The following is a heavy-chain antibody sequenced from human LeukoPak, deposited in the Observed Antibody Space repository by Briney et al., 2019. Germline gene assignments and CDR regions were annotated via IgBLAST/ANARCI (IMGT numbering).Heavy chain of an antibody. CDR2: IWYDGSNK. CDR1: GFTFSSYG. V-gene: IGHV3-33*06. Sequence: SGGSLRLSCAASGFTFSSYGMHWVREAPGKGLEWVAVIWYDGSNKYYADSVKGRFTISRDNSKNTLYLQMNSLRAEDTAVYYCAKESGQKVHPRAFDIWGQGTMVTVSS. D-gene: IGHD4/OR15-4a*01. J-gene: IGHJ3*02. CDR3: AKESGQKVHPRAFDI.